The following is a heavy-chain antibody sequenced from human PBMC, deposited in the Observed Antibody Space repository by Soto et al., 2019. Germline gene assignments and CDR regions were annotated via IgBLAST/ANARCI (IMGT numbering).Heavy chain of an antibody. CDR3: ARANSNSPQRQFDY. V-gene: IGHV4-59*12. Sequence: PSETLSLTCTVSGGSISSYYWNWIRQPPGKGLEWIGFLYYGGSAHFNPSLKSRVTISGDTSKNQFSLKLTSVTAADTAMYYCARANSNSPQRQFDYWGQGTLVTVSS. CDR2: LYYGGSA. J-gene: IGHJ4*02. D-gene: IGHD4-4*01. CDR1: GGSISSYY.